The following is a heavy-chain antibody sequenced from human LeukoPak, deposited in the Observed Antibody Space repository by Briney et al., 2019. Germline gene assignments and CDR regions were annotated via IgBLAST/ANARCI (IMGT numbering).Heavy chain of an antibody. Sequence: GESLKISCKGSGYSFTSDWIGCVRQMPGKGLEWMGIIYPDDSDTRYSPSFQGQVTISADKSISTAYLQWSSLKASGNPMYSCTRQPLLCSGGSCFGHWGQGTLVTVSS. J-gene: IGHJ4*02. D-gene: IGHD2-15*01. CDR1: GYSFTSDW. CDR2: IYPDDSDT. CDR3: TRQPLLCSGGSCFGH. V-gene: IGHV5-51*01.